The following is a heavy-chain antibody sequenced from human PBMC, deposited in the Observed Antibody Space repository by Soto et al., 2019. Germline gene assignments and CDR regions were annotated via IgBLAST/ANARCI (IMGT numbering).Heavy chain of an antibody. CDR3: GREGSLGKFDGLYFQN. CDR1: GYTFTSYY. V-gene: IGHV1-46*01. D-gene: IGHD3-9*01. Sequence: ASVKVSCKASGYTFTSYYIHWVRQAPGQGIKWMGLINPRGGGTNYAQKFQGRVTMTRDTSTSTVYMELSSLGSKDTAVYYCGREGSLGKFDGLYFQNWG. J-gene: IGHJ1*01. CDR2: INPRGGGT.